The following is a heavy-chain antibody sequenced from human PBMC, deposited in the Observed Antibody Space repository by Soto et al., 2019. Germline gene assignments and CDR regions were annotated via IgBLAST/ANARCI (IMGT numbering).Heavy chain of an antibody. CDR1: GLTFRNDW. V-gene: IGHV3-7*03. J-gene: IGHJ5*02. D-gene: IGHD5-18*01. CDR2: INQDGSER. CDR3: AVYGYGVSAAAS. Sequence: GGSLRLSCAGSGLTFRNDWLTWVRQAPGKGLEWVANINQDGSERYYVDSVRSRFTISRDNVENSLYLQLNSLRPEDTAVYYCAVYGYGVSAAASWGQGTLVTVSS.